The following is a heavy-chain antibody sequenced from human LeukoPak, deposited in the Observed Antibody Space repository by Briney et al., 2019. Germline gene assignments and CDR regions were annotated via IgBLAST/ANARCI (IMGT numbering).Heavy chain of an antibody. D-gene: IGHD3-22*01. CDR3: ARDSSGYLDY. CDR2: IKEDGSEK. CDR1: GFTFSHYW. Sequence: GGSLRLSCAPSGFTFSHYWMSWVRQAPGKGLEWVANIKEDGSEKYYVDSVKGRFTISRGNAKNSLSLQVNSLRAEDTAVYYCARDSSGYLDYWGQGTLVTVSS. J-gene: IGHJ4*02. V-gene: IGHV3-7*01.